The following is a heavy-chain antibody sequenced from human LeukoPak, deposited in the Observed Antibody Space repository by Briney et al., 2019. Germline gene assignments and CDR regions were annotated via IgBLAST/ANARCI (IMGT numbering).Heavy chain of an antibody. J-gene: IGHJ4*02. CDR1: GFTFNNYG. CDR2: ISFDATTNK. CDR3: AKGIYLYDSFGYGSDY. D-gene: IGHD3-22*01. V-gene: IGHV3-30*18. Sequence: QPGGSLRLSCAASGFTFNNYGMNWVRQAPGKGLEWVALISFDATTNKYYAESVRGRFIISRDRSKNTLFLQMNNLKAEDTAVYYCAKGIYLYDSFGYGSDYWGQGILVTVSS.